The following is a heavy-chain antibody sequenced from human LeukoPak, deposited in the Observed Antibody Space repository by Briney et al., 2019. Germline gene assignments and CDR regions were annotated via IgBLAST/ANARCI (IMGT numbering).Heavy chain of an antibody. CDR1: GGSISSSSYY. D-gene: IGHD5-12*01. CDR3: ARVKVATIGPGRGYYYYYMDV. CDR2: IYYSGST. Sequence: SETLSLTCTVSGGSISSSSYYWGWIRQPPGKGLEWIGSIYYSGSTYYNPSLKSRVTISVDTSKNQFSLKLSSVTAADTAVYYCARVKVATIGPGRGYYYYYMDVWGKGTTVTVSS. J-gene: IGHJ6*03. V-gene: IGHV4-39*07.